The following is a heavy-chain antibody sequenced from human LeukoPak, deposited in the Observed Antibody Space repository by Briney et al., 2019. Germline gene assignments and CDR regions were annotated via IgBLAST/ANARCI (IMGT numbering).Heavy chain of an antibody. J-gene: IGHJ4*02. CDR1: GGPISTYY. Sequence: PSETLSLTCSVSGGPISTYYWSWIRQPPGKGLEWIGYIYYSGSTSYNPSLKSRVTISVDTSKNQFSLELSSVTAADTAVYYCARHGIVDTSRKYYFDYWGQGTLVTVSS. CDR3: ARHGIVDTSRKYYFDY. D-gene: IGHD5-18*01. CDR2: IYYSGST. V-gene: IGHV4-59*08.